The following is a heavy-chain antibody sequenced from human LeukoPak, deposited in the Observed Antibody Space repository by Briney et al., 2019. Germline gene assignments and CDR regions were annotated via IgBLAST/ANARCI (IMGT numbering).Heavy chain of an antibody. Sequence: SGPTLVKPTQTLTLTCTFSGFSLTTTGVGVGWIRQPPGKALEWLALIYWDDDKRYSPSLKSRLTITKDTSKNQVVLTMTNMDPGDTATYYCARRRDYGGNLDYWGQGILVTVSS. CDR2: IYWDDDK. J-gene: IGHJ4*02. V-gene: IGHV2-5*02. CDR1: GFSLTTTGVG. CDR3: ARRRDYGGNLDY. D-gene: IGHD4-23*01.